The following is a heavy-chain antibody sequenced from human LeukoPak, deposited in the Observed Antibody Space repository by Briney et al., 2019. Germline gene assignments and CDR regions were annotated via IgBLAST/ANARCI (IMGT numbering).Heavy chain of an antibody. CDR1: GYTFTVYY. Sequence: ASVKVSCKASGYTFTVYYMHWVRQAPGQGLEWVGWINPNSGGTNYAQKFQGRVTMTRDTSISTAYMELSRLRSDDTAVYYCARGLQYGSGSTPFDYWGQGTLVTVSS. V-gene: IGHV1-2*02. D-gene: IGHD3-10*01. CDR2: INPNSGGT. J-gene: IGHJ4*02. CDR3: ARGLQYGSGSTPFDY.